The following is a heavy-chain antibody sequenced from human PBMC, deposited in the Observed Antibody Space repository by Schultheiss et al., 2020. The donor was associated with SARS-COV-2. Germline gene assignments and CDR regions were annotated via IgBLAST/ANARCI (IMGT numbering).Heavy chain of an antibody. Sequence: GESLKISCAASGFTFSRYWMHWVRQAPGKGLVWVSRINSDGSSTSYADSVKGRFTISRDNAKNTLYLQMNSLRAEDTAVYYCARDPLLYSSGWYGYYYGMDVWGQGTTVTVSS. CDR1: GFTFSRYW. J-gene: IGHJ6*02. CDR3: ARDPLLYSSGWYGYYYGMDV. V-gene: IGHV3-74*01. CDR2: INSDGSST. D-gene: IGHD6-19*01.